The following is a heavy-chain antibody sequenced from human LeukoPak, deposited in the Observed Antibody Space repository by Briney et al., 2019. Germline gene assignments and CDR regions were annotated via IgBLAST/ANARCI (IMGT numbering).Heavy chain of an antibody. V-gene: IGHV3-23*01. J-gene: IGHJ4*02. Sequence: GGSLRLSCAASQFTFTTYAMSWVRQAPGRGLEWVSSIGDSGVPTYYADSVRGRFTISRDNSQNTLYLQMNSLGADDTAVYYCAKVATWTYFDSWGQGTLVTVSS. CDR1: QFTFTTYA. CDR2: IGDSGVPT. D-gene: IGHD3/OR15-3a*01. CDR3: AKVATWTYFDS.